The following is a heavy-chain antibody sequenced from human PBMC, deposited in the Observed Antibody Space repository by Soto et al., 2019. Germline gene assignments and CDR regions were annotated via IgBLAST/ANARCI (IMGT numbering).Heavy chain of an antibody. Sequence: GGSLRLSCAASGFTFSSYAMHWVRQAPGKGLEWVAVISYDGSNKYYADSVKGRFTISRDNSKNTLYLQMNSLRAEDTAVYYCARESGYGDSSGYWVYWGQGTLVTVSS. CDR2: ISYDGSNK. V-gene: IGHV3-30*04. CDR3: ARESGYGDSSGYWVY. J-gene: IGHJ4*02. CDR1: GFTFSSYA. D-gene: IGHD3-22*01.